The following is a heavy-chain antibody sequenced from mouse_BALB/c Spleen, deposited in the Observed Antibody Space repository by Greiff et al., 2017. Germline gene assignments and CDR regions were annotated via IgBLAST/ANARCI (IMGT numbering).Heavy chain of an antibody. Sequence: VQLKESGPELVKPGASVKVSCKASGYAFTSYNMYWVKQSHGKSLEWIGYIDPYNGGTSYNQKFKGKATLTVDKSSSTAYMHLNSLTSEDSAVYYCALSDYDEGNAMDYWGQGTSVTVSS. CDR2: IDPYNGGT. J-gene: IGHJ4*01. V-gene: IGHV1S135*01. CDR3: ALSDYDEGNAMDY. D-gene: IGHD2-4*01. CDR1: GYAFTSYN.